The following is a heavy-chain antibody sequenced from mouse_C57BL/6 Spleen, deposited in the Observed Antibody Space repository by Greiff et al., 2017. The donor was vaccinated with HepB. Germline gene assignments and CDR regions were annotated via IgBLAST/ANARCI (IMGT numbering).Heavy chain of an antibody. CDR2: INPNNGGT. D-gene: IGHD2-5*01. CDR1: GYTFTDYN. CDR3: ARRSNYPAWFAY. V-gene: IGHV1-18*01. J-gene: IGHJ3*01. Sequence: VQLKESGPELVKPGASVKIPCKASGYTFTDYNMDWVKQSHGKSLEWIGDINPNNGGTIYNQKFKGKATLTVDKSSSTAYMELRSLTSEDTAVYYCARRSNYPAWFAYWGQGTLVTVSA.